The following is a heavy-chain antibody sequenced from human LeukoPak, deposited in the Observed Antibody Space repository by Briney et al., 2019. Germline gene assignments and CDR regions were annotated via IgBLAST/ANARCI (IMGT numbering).Heavy chain of an antibody. Sequence: GGSLRLSCTVSGFTVSSNSMSWVRQAPGKGLEWVSFIYSAGSTHYSDSVKGRFTISRDNAKNSLYLHMNSLRVEDTAVYYCVRSTGRDWGQGTLVTVSS. J-gene: IGHJ4*02. CDR3: VRSTGRD. D-gene: IGHD1-1*01. CDR1: GFTVSSNS. CDR2: IYSAGST. V-gene: IGHV3-53*01.